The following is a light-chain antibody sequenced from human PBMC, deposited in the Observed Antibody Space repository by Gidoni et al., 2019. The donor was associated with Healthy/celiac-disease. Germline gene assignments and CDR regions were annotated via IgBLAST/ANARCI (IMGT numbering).Light chain of an antibody. CDR2: AAS. V-gene: IGKV1-9*01. J-gene: IGKJ2*01. Sequence: DIQLTQSPSFLSASVGDRVTITFRASQGISSYLAWYQQKPGKAPKLLIYAASTLQSGVPSRFSGSGSGTEFTLKISSLQPEDFATYYCQQLNSYPRTFXQXTKLEIK. CDR3: QQLNSYPRT. CDR1: QGISSY.